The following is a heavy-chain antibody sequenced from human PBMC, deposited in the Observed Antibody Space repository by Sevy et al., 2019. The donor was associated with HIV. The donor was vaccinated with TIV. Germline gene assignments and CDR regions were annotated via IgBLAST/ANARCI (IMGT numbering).Heavy chain of an antibody. D-gene: IGHD6-19*01. J-gene: IGHJ4*02. V-gene: IGHV3-7*03. CDR2: IKQDGSEK. CDR1: GFTFSSYW. CDR3: ARAVYSSGWYSSRFAYFDY. Sequence: GGSLRLSCAASGFTFSSYWMSWVRQAPGKGLEWVANIKQDGSEKYCVDSVKGRFTISRDNAKNSLYLQMNSLRAEDTAVYYCARAVYSSGWYSSRFAYFDYWGQGTLVTVSS.